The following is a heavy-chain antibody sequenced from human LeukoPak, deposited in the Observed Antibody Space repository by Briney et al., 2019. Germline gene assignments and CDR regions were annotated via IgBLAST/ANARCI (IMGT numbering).Heavy chain of an antibody. CDR2: FYVGGAT. V-gene: IGHV3-53*01. J-gene: IGHJ4*02. Sequence: GGSLRLSCAVSGFSVTNNYMSGVRQAPGKGLEWVSVFYVGGATCSADSLKSRFTTSRDNSEKTLYLHMKSLRAEDTTLYYCARGDCYNFFDYWGQGTLVTVS. D-gene: IGHD5-24*01. CDR3: ARGDCYNFFDY. CDR1: GFSVTNNY.